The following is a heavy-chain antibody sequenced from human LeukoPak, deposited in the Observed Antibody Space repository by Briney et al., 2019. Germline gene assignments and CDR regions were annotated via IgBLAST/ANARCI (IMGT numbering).Heavy chain of an antibody. Sequence: GGSLRLSCAASGFTFSSFEMNWVRQAPGKGLEWASYISSGGNTIFYADSVKGRFTISRDNAKNSLYLQMNSLRAEDTALYYCARGCGTASCYYWYFDLWGRGTLVTVSS. D-gene: IGHD2-2*01. V-gene: IGHV3-48*03. CDR2: ISSGGNTI. CDR1: GFTFSSFE. J-gene: IGHJ2*01. CDR3: ARGCGTASCYYWYFDL.